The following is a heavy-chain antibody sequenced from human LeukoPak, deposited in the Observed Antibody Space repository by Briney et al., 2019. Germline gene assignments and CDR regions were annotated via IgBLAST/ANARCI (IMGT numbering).Heavy chain of an antibody. CDR3: ARDWRIALVRGVINVPGGMNV. CDR1: AYTFTTYY. J-gene: IGHJ6*02. D-gene: IGHD3-10*01. V-gene: IGHV1-46*01. Sequence: ASVKVSCESSAYTFTTYYIHWVRQAPGQGLEWIGMIYPSTGSTYYAQRFQGRVTMTRDTSTSTVYMELGSLTSDDTAVYYCARDWRIALVRGVINVPGGMNVWGQGTTVTVSS. CDR2: IYPSTGST.